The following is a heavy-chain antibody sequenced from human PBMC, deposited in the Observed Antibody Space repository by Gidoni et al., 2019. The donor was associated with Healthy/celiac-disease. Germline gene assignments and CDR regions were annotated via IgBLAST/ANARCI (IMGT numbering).Heavy chain of an antibody. D-gene: IGHD5-12*01. CDR3: ARESRDGYTVAFDY. CDR2: IIPIFGTA. J-gene: IGHJ4*02. Sequence: QVQLVQSGAEVKKPGSSVKVSCKAYGDNFGSYAISWVRHAPGQGLEWMGGIIPIFGTANYAQKFQGRVTITADESTSTAYMELSSLRSEDTAVYYCARESRDGYTVAFDYWGQGTLVTVSS. V-gene: IGHV1-69*01. CDR1: GDNFGSYA.